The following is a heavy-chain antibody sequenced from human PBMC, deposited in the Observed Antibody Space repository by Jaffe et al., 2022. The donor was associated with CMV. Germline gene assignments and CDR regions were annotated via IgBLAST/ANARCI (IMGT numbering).Heavy chain of an antibody. J-gene: IGHJ6*02. V-gene: IGHV3-23*01. CDR3: AKDLSDVGYFEDSGGYWGYHHGMGV. Sequence: EVQLLESGGGLVQPGGSLRLSCAASGFTFSSYVMRWVRQAPGKGLEWVSGISGSGDRTYYADSVKGRSTVSRDNSKNTLFLQMTSLRVEDTAVYYCAKDLSDVGYFEDSGGYWGYHHGMGVWGQGTTVTVSS. CDR2: ISGSGDRT. D-gene: IGHD6-19*01. CDR1: GFTFSSYV.